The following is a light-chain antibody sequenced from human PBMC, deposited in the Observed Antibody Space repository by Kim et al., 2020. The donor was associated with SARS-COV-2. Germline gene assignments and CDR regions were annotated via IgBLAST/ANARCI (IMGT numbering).Light chain of an antibody. CDR1: QVIGNY. CDR2: SAS. Sequence: SASVGDRVTITCRASQVIGNYLVWYQQKPGKPPKVLIYSASTLHTGVPSRFSGSGSGTQFTLTVSSLQPEDFGTYYCQQLYTYPRTFGQGTKLEI. V-gene: IGKV1-9*01. CDR3: QQLYTYPRT. J-gene: IGKJ2*01.